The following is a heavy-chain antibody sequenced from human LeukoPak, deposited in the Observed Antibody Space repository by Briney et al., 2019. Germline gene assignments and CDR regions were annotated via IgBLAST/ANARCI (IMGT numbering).Heavy chain of an antibody. CDR3: ATILPVNYYMDV. Sequence: SETLSLTSTVSAGSICSSSCSWIRQPPGKGLESIGYIYYNGHTNYNPSLKSRVTISVDTSKNQFTLKLSSVTAADTAVYYCATILPVNYYMDVWGKGTTVTVSS. CDR2: IYYNGHT. D-gene: IGHD2-21*01. V-gene: IGHV4-59*01. CDR1: AGSICSSS. J-gene: IGHJ6*03.